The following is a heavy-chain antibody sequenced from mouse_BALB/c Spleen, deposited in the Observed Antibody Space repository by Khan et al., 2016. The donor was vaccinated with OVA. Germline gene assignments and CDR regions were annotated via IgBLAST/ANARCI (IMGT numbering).Heavy chain of an antibody. Sequence: EVQLQESGPGLVKPSQSLSLTCSVTGYSITSGYFWNWIRQFPGNKLEWMGYIRYDGNSNYNPSLKNRISITRDQSKNPFFLKLNSVTPEDTATYYCARGGSSGPAGFAYWGQGTPVTVSS. CDR3: ARGGSSGPAGFAY. CDR1: GYSITSGYF. CDR2: IRYDGNS. J-gene: IGHJ3*01. V-gene: IGHV3-6*02. D-gene: IGHD3-1*01.